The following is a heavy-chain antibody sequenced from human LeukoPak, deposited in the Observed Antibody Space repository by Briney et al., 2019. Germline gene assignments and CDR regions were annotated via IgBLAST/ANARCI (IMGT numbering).Heavy chain of an antibody. CDR1: GGSISNNY. Sequence: SETLSLTCTVSGGSISNNYWNWIRLPPGKGLEWIGYIYYTGSTHYNPSLKSRVTISLDTSKSQFSLKLTSVTAADTAVYYCAKARDSNIWYPFDYWGQGTLVTVSS. CDR3: AKARDSNIWYPFDY. D-gene: IGHD6-13*01. V-gene: IGHV4-59*01. J-gene: IGHJ4*02. CDR2: IYYTGST.